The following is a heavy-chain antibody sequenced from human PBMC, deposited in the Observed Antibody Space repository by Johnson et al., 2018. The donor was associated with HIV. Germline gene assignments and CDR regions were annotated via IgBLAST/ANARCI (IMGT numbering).Heavy chain of an antibody. J-gene: IGHJ3*01. CDR3: AREISRYYYDYAAFDL. V-gene: IGHV3-23*04. D-gene: IGHD3-22*01. CDR1: GFSFDSHA. CDR2: ISHSGSSP. Sequence: VLLVESGGGLVQPGGSLRLSCAASGFSFDSHAINWVRQAPGKGLQWVSAISHSGSSPYYADSVKGRFTISRDNSRSTVYLHMINLRADDTALYYCAREISRYYYDYAAFDLWGQGTTVTVSS.